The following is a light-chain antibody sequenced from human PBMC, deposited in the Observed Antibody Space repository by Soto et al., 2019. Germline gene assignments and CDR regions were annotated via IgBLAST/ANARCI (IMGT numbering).Light chain of an antibody. CDR1: SCDIGAYNY. CDR2: AVT. Sequence: QSVLTQPASASGSPGQSITISCSGTSCDIGAYNYVSWYQQHPGKAPKLMIYAVTDRPSGVSSCFSGSKSTNTASLTISGLQAEDESDYSGSSYTRSSCLFGAGTKLTVL. CDR3: SSYTRSSCL. V-gene: IGLV2-14*01. J-gene: IGLJ1*01.